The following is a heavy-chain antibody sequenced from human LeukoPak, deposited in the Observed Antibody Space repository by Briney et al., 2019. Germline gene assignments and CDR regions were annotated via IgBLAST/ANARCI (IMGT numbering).Heavy chain of an antibody. J-gene: IGHJ3*02. CDR1: GFTFSSYW. Sequence: GGSLRLSCAASGFTFSSYWMHWVRQAPGKGLVWVSRINSDGSSTSYADSVKGRFTISRDNAKNSLYLQMNSLRAEDTAVYYCARDPGFSAFDIWGQGAVVTVSS. V-gene: IGHV3-74*01. CDR3: ARDPGFSAFDI. CDR2: INSDGSST.